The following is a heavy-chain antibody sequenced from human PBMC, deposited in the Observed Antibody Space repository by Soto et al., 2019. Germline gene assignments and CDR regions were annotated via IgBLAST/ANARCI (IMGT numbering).Heavy chain of an antibody. CDR2: IYYSGST. CDR3: ASQAGFYYYHGMDV. V-gene: IGHV4-39*01. D-gene: IGHD6-19*01. CDR1: GGSISSSSYY. J-gene: IGHJ6*02. Sequence: QLQLQESGPGLVKPSETLSLTCTVSGGSISSSSYYWGWIRQPPGKGLEWIGSIYYSGSTYYNPSLKARATISADTSKNQFSLEMSSVTAADTAVYYCASQAGFYYYHGMDVWGQGTTVTVSS.